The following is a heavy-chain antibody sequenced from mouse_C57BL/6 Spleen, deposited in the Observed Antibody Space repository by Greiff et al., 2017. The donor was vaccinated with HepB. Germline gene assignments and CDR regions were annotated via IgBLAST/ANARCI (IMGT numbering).Heavy chain of an antibody. CDR1: GYTFTSYW. CDR2: IDPSDSET. Sequence: QVQLKQPGAELVRPGSSVKLSCKASGYTFTSYWMHWVKQRPIQGLEWIGNIDPSDSETHYNQKFKDKATLTVDKSSSTAYMQLSSLTSEDSAVYYCAKTGPSNPGHFDYWGQGTTLTVSS. J-gene: IGHJ2*01. V-gene: IGHV1-52*01. CDR3: AKTGPSNPGHFDY. D-gene: IGHD2-5*01.